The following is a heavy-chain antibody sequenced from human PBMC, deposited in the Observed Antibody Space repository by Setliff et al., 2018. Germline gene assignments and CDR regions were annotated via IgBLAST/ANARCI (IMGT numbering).Heavy chain of an antibody. V-gene: IGHV1-8*02. CDR1: GYTFTSYG. CDR3: ARGRFGGPRTGNWFDP. J-gene: IGHJ5*02. Sequence: GASVKVSCKASGYTFTSYGISWVRQATGQGLEWMGWMNPNSGNTGYAQKFQGRVTMARNTSISTAYMELSSLRSEDTAVYYCARGRFGGPRTGNWFDPWGQGTLVTVSS. D-gene: IGHD3-10*01. CDR2: MNPNSGNT.